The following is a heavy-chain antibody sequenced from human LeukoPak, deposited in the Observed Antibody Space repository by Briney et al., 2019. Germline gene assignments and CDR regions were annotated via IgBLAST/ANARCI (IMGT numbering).Heavy chain of an antibody. Sequence: PRGSLRLSCAASGFTFSSYSMNWVSQAPGKGLEWVSSISSSSSYIYYADSVKGRFTISRDNAKNSLYLQMNSLRAEDTAVYYCAGGEPGGWFDSWGQGTLVTVSS. V-gene: IGHV3-21*01. D-gene: IGHD4-17*01. CDR1: GFTFSSYS. J-gene: IGHJ5*01. CDR3: AGGEPGGWFDS. CDR2: ISSSSSYI.